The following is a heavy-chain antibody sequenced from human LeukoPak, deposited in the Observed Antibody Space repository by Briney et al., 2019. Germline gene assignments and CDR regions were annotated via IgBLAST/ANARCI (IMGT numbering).Heavy chain of an antibody. CDR1: GGSISSGDYY. CDR2: IYYSGSA. J-gene: IGHJ4*02. CDR3: AREKYSGYFDY. D-gene: IGHD1-26*01. V-gene: IGHV4-30-4*01. Sequence: SETLSLTCTVSGGSISSGDYYWSWIRQPPGKGLDWIGYIYYSGSANYNPSLNSRVTISADTPRNQFSLKLSSLTAADTAVYYCAREKYSGYFDYWGQGTLVTVSS.